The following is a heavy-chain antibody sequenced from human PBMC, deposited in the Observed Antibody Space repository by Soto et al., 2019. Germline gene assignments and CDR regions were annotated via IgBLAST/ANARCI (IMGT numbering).Heavy chain of an antibody. CDR2: ISSSSSTI. J-gene: IGHJ3*02. CDR1: GFTFSSYS. D-gene: IGHD7-27*01. Sequence: GGSLRLSCAASGFTFSSYSMNWVRQAPGKGLEWVSYISSSSSTIYYADSVKGRFTISRDNAKNSLYLQMNSLRAEDTAVYYCASLLTADPDAFDIWGQGTMVTVSS. V-gene: IGHV3-48*04. CDR3: ASLLTADPDAFDI.